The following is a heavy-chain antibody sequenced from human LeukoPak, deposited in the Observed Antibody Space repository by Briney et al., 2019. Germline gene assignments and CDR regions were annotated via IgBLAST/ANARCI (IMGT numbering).Heavy chain of an antibody. D-gene: IGHD3-3*01. V-gene: IGHV4-34*01. Sequence: AETLSLTCAVSGGSFSGYYWTWIRQPPGKGLEWIGEINHSGRTNYNPSLKSRVIMSVDTSKNQFSLKLSSVTAADTAVYYCARVRYWSGADYWGQGTLVTVSS. CDR3: ARVRYWSGADY. CDR2: INHSGRT. CDR1: GGSFSGYY. J-gene: IGHJ4*02.